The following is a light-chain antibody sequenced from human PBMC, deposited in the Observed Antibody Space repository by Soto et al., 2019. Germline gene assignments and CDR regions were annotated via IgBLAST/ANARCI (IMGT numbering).Light chain of an antibody. CDR2: GAS. CDR3: QQYGSSGT. V-gene: IGKV3-20*01. CDR1: QSVSNNY. J-gene: IGKJ1*01. Sequence: EIAWTTSPGTLSLSPVEIATLSCMASQSVSNNYLAWYQQKPGQAPRLLIYGASNRATGIPDRFSGSGSGTDFTLTISRLEPEDFAVYYCQQYGSSGTFGQGTKGAIK.